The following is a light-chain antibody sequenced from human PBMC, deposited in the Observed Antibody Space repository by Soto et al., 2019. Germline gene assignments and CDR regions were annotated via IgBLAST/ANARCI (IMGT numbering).Light chain of an antibody. Sequence: EIVLTQSPGTLSLSPGERATLSCRASQSVSSSYLAWCQQKRGQAPRLLIYGASSRATGIPDRFSGSGSGTDFTLTISRLEPEDFAVYYCQQYGSSPPWTFGQGTKVEIK. CDR3: QQYGSSPPWT. V-gene: IGKV3-20*01. CDR2: GAS. J-gene: IGKJ1*01. CDR1: QSVSSSY.